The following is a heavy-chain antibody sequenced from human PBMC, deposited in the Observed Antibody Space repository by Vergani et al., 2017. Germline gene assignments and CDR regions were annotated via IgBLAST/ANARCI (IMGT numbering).Heavy chain of an antibody. D-gene: IGHD5-18*01. J-gene: IGHJ6*02. Sequence: VQLVESGGGVVQPGRSLRLSCAASGFTFSSYGMHWVRQAPGKGLEWVSAISGSGGSTYYADSVKGRFTISRDNSKNTLYLQMNSLRAEDTAVYYCVQYSVAPWMDVWGQGTTVTVSS. V-gene: IGHV3-23*04. CDR3: VQYSVAPWMDV. CDR1: GFTFSSYG. CDR2: ISGSGGST.